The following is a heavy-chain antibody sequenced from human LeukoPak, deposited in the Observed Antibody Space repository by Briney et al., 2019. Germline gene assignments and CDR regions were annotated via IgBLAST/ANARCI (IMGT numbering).Heavy chain of an antibody. CDR2: ITGSGSTK. CDR1: RFTFSGYE. CDR3: ARSKDTETDAFDI. J-gene: IGHJ3*02. Sequence: TGGSLRLSCAASRFTFSGYEMNWVRQAPGKGLEWISYITGSGSTKYYADSLKGRFAISRDNAKKPLYLQMNSLRAEDTAVYYCARSKDTETDAFDIWGQGTMVTVSS. V-gene: IGHV3-48*03.